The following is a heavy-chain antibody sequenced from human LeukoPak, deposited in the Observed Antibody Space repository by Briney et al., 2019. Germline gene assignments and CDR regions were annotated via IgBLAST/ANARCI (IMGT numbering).Heavy chain of an antibody. Sequence: SSQTLSLTCTVSGRSISSGGYYWSWIRQRPGTGLERIGYIYYSGSTYYNPSLKSRVTISVDTSKNQFSLRLSSVTAADTAVYYCARVRGYCSSTTCYYDYWGQGTLVTVSS. CDR2: IYYSGST. CDR1: GRSISSGGYY. D-gene: IGHD2-2*01. CDR3: ARVRGYCSSTTCYYDY. V-gene: IGHV4-31*03. J-gene: IGHJ4*02.